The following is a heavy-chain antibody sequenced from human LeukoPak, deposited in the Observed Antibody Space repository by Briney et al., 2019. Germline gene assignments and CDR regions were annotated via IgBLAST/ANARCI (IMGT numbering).Heavy chain of an antibody. J-gene: IGHJ3*02. CDR1: GGSISSYY. CDR3: ARGYCSGGSCYKAFDI. CDR2: IYYSGST. V-gene: IGHV4-59*01. D-gene: IGHD2-15*01. Sequence: SETLSLTCTVSGGSISSYYWSWIRQPPGKGLEWIGYIYYSGSTNYNPSLKSRVTISVDTSKNQFSLKLSSVTAADMAVYYCARGYCSGGSCYKAFDIWGQGTMVTVSS.